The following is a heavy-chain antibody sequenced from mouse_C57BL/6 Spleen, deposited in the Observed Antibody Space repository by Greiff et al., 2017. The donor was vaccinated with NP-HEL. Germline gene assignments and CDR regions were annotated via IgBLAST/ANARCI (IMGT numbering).Heavy chain of an antibody. J-gene: IGHJ3*01. CDR3: ARSRRPAWFAY. CDR2: INPNNGGT. CDR1: GYTFTDYN. V-gene: IGHV1-18*01. Sequence: VQLKESGPELVKPGASVKIPCKASGYTFTDYNMDWVKQSHGKSLEWIGDINPNNGGTIYNQKFKGKATLTVDKSSSTAYMELRSLTSEDTAVYYCARSRRPAWFAYWGQGTLGTVSA. D-gene: IGHD2-12*01.